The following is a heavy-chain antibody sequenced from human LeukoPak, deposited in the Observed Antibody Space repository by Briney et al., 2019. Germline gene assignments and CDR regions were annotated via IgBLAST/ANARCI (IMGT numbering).Heavy chain of an antibody. V-gene: IGHV1-18*01. J-gene: IGHJ5*02. CDR2: SSAYNGNT. D-gene: IGHD2-2*02. Sequence: ASVKVSCKASGYTFTSYGISWVRQAPGQGLEWVGWSSAYNGNTNYAQKLQGRVTMTTDTSTSTAYMELRSLRSDDTAVYYCARDYCSSTSCYTGAGWFDPWGQGTLVTISS. CDR3: ARDYCSSTSCYTGAGWFDP. CDR1: GYTFTSYG.